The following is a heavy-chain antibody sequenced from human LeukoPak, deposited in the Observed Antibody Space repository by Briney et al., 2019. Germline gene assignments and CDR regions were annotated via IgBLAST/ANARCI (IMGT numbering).Heavy chain of an antibody. CDR1: GGSISSSSYY. Sequence: SETLSLTCTVSGGSISSSSYYWGWIRQPPGKGLEWIGSIYYRGITYYNPSLKSRFTISVDTSKNQFSLKLSSVTAADTAVYYCARVVYDSSTYPKSYFDFGGQGTLVTVSS. V-gene: IGHV4-39*07. J-gene: IGHJ4*02. D-gene: IGHD3-22*01. CDR3: ARVVYDSSTYPKSYFDF. CDR2: IYYRGIT.